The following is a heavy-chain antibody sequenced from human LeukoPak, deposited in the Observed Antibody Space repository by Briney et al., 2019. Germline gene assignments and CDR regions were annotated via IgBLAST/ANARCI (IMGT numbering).Heavy chain of an antibody. CDR2: ISGSGGST. V-gene: IGHV3-23*01. CDR3: AKGFSTTVTRPFFDY. CDR1: GFTFSSYA. D-gene: IGHD4-17*01. Sequence: GGSLRLSCAASGFTFSSYAMSWVRQAPGKGLEWVSSISGSGGSTYYPDSVKGRFTISRDNSKNTLYLQMNSLRAEDTAVYYCAKGFSTTVTRPFFDYWGQGTLVTVSS. J-gene: IGHJ4*02.